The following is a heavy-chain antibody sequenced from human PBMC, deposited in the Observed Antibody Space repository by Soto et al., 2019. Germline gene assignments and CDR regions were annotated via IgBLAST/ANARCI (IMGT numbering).Heavy chain of an antibody. D-gene: IGHD6-6*01. CDR2: INHSGST. CDR1: GGSFSGYY. CDR3: ARIAARSFAY. J-gene: IGHJ4*01. Sequence: PSETLSLSCAVYGGSFSGYYWSWIRQPPGKGLEWIGEINHSGSTNYNPSLKSRVTISVDTSKNQFSLQLSSVTAADTAVYYCARIAARSFAYWGNGTLDTVSS. V-gene: IGHV4-34*01.